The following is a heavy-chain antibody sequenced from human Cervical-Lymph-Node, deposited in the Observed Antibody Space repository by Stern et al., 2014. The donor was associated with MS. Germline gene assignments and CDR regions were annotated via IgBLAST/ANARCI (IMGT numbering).Heavy chain of an antibody. CDR1: GFSFAEYN. CDR2: ISWNSDNI. J-gene: IGHJ6*02. V-gene: IGHV3-9*01. Sequence: VQLVESGGGLVQPGRSLRLSCVASGFSFAEYNMHWVRQAPGKGLEWVSGISWNSDNIGYAASVKGRFTISRDNAKNSLYLQMNSLSPEDTALYYCASNPFYYYGLDVWGQGTTVIVSS. CDR3: ASNPFYYYGLDV. D-gene: IGHD1-14*01.